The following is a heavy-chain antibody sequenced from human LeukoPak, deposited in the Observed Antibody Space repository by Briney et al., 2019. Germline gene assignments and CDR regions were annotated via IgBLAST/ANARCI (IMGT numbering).Heavy chain of an antibody. Sequence: GESLKISCAASGFRFSSYAMSWVRQAPGKGLEWVSAISGSGSNTFYADSVKGRFTISRDNSKNTLYLQMNSLRAEDTAVYYCAKHRPYCGGDCYFSLDYWGQGTLVTASS. D-gene: IGHD2-21*02. J-gene: IGHJ4*02. CDR1: GFRFSSYA. CDR3: AKHRPYCGGDCYFSLDY. V-gene: IGHV3-23*01. CDR2: ISGSGSNT.